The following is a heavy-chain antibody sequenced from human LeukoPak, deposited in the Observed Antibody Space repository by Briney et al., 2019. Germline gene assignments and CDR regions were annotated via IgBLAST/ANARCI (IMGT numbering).Heavy chain of an antibody. V-gene: IGHV4-4*07. Sequence: PSETLSLTCTVSGGSINSYWSWIRQPAGKGLEWIGRISGSGTITYNPALQSRLSISIDTSKNQFSLKLSSVTAADTAVYYCARGRGSSGWYNAFDIWGQGTMVTVSS. CDR1: GGSINSY. J-gene: IGHJ3*02. D-gene: IGHD6-19*01. CDR3: ARGRGSSGWYNAFDI. CDR2: ISGSGTI.